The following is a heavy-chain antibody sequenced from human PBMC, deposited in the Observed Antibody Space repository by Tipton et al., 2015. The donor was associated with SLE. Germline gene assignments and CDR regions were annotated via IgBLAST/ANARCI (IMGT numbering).Heavy chain of an antibody. J-gene: IGHJ4*02. Sequence: TLSLTCTVSGGSISSGSYYWSWIRQPAGKGLEWIGHIYTSGSTNYNPSLKSRVTISVDTSKNQFSLKLSSVTAADTAVYYCAREVPYEGFDYWGQGTLVTVSS. CDR2: IYTSGST. CDR3: AREVPYEGFDY. V-gene: IGHV4-61*09. CDR1: GGSISSGSYY. D-gene: IGHD5-12*01.